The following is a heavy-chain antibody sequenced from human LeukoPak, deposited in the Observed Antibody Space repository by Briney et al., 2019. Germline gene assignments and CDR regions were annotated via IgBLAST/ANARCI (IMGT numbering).Heavy chain of an antibody. J-gene: IGHJ4*02. CDR3: ARGPGYFDRMNEYHFDY. D-gene: IGHD3-9*01. CDR2: IYYSGST. Sequence: SETLSLTCTVSGGSISSYYWSWIRQPPGKGLEWLGYIYYSGSTNYNPSLKSRVTISVDTSKNQFSLKLSSVTAADTAVYYCARGPGYFDRMNEYHFDYWGQGTLVTVSS. V-gene: IGHV4-59*08. CDR1: GGSISSYY.